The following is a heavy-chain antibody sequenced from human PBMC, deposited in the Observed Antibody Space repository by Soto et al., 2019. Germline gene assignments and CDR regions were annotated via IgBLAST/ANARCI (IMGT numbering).Heavy chain of an antibody. J-gene: IGHJ2*01. V-gene: IGHV5-51*01. CDR3: ARRIAVAGTWYFDL. D-gene: IGHD6-19*01. CDR2: MYPGDSDT. CDR1: GFSFTTYW. Sequence: GESLKISCKGSGFSFTTYWIAWVRQMPGKGLEWMGIMYPGDSDTRYSPSFQGQVTISADNSISTAYLQWSSLKASDTAMYYCARRIAVAGTWYFDLWGRGTLVTVSS.